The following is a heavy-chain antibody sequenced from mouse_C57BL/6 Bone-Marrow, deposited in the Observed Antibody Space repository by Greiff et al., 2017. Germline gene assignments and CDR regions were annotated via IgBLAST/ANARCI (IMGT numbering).Heavy chain of an antibody. CDR2: IYPGSGST. D-gene: IGHD3-1*01. V-gene: IGHV1-55*01. CDR1: GYTFTSYW. J-gene: IGHJ4*01. Sequence: QVHVKQSGAELVKPGASVKMSCKASGYTFTSYWITWVKQRPGQGLEWIGDIYPGSGSTNYNEKFKSKATLTVDTSSSTAYMQLSSLTSEDSAVYYCARGATPFYAMDYWGQGTSVTVSS. CDR3: ARGATPFYAMDY.